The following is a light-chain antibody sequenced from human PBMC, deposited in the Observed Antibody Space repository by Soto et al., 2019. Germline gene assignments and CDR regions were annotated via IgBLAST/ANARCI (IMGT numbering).Light chain of an antibody. Sequence: QSVLTQPPSVSGSPGQSVTISCTGTGSDIGTYNRVSWYQQPPGTAPKLMIYDVSYRPSGVPDRFSGSKSGNTASLTISGLQAEYEADYYCSSYTSSSTYVFGTGTKLTVL. J-gene: IGLJ1*01. CDR3: SSYTSSSTYV. CDR1: GSDIGTYNR. CDR2: DVS. V-gene: IGLV2-18*02.